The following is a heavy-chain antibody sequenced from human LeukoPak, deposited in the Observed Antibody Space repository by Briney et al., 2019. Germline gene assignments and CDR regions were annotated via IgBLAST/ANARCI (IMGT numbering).Heavy chain of an antibody. D-gene: IGHD3-3*01. CDR1: GFTFSSYA. J-gene: IGHJ6*03. CDR3: AKQGSGYYLDYYYYYMDV. CDR2: ISGSGGST. Sequence: GGSLRLSCAASGFTFSSYAMSWVRQAPGKGLEWVSAISGSGGSTYYADSVKGRFTISRDNSKNTLYLQMNSLRAEDTAVYYCAKQGSGYYLDYYYYYMDVWGKGTTVTVSS. V-gene: IGHV3-23*01.